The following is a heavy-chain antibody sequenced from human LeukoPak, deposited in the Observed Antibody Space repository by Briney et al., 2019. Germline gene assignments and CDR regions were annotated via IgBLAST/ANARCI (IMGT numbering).Heavy chain of an antibody. CDR3: ATTNTGSWYFPPAGETYYFDY. Sequence: ASVKVSCKASGGTFSSYAISWVRQAPGQGLEWMGGIIPIFGTANYAQKFQGRVTITADESTSTAYMELSSLRSEDTAVYYCATTNTGSWYFPPAGETYYFDYWGQGTLVTVSS. D-gene: IGHD6-13*01. J-gene: IGHJ4*02. CDR2: IIPIFGTA. V-gene: IGHV1-69*13. CDR1: GGTFSSYA.